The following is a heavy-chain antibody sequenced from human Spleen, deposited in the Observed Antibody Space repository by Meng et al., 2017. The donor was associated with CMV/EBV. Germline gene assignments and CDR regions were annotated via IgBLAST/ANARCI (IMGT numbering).Heavy chain of an antibody. D-gene: IGHD3-22*01. V-gene: IGHV4-34*01. CDR3: ARFITMIVVVITHRVANWFDP. Sequence: GSLRLSCAASGFTVSSKYMSWVRQAPGKGLEWIGEINHSGSTNYNPSLKSRVTISVDTSKNQFSLKLSSVTAADTAVYYCARFITMIVVVITHRVANWFDPWGQGTLVTVSS. CDR2: INHSGST. CDR1: GFTVSSKY. J-gene: IGHJ5*02.